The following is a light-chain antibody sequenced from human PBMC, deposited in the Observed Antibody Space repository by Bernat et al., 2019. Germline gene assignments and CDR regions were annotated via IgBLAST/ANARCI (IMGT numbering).Light chain of an antibody. J-gene: IGLJ3*02. CDR1: SSDVGSYNR. CDR2: EVN. CDR3: CSFTTTTTWV. Sequence: QSALTQPPSVSGSPGQSVTISCTGTSSDVGSYNRVSWYQQPPGTAPKLMIYEVNNRPSGVPDRFSGSKSGNTASLTISGIQAEDEADYYCCSFTTTTTWVFGGGTKLTVL. V-gene: IGLV2-18*02.